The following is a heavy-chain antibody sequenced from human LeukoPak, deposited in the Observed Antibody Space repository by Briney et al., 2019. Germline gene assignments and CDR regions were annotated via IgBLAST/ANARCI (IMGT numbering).Heavy chain of an antibody. Sequence: SETLSLTCAVYGGSFSSYYWSLIRQPPGKGLEWIGEINHSGSTNYNPSLKSRVTISVDTSKNQFSLKLSSVTAADTAVYYCARNGSGLDYWGQGTLVTVSS. CDR2: INHSGST. CDR3: ARNGSGLDY. CDR1: GGSFSSYY. V-gene: IGHV4-34*01. D-gene: IGHD3-10*01. J-gene: IGHJ4*02.